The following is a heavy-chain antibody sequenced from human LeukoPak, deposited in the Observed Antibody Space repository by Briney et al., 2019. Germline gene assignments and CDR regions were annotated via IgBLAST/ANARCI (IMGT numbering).Heavy chain of an antibody. CDR2: ICTSGSI. CDR3: AASHSSSWPFDY. Sequence: SETLSLTCTVSGGSIGSGSYYWSWIRQPAGKALEWIGRICTSGSINYNPSLKSRVTISVDTSKNQFSLKLSSVTAADTAVYYCAASHSSSWPFDYWGQGTLVTVSS. J-gene: IGHJ4*02. D-gene: IGHD6-13*01. V-gene: IGHV4-61*02. CDR1: GGSIGSGSYY.